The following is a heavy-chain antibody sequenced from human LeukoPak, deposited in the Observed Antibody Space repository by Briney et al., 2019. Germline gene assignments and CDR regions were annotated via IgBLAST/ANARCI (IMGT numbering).Heavy chain of an antibody. CDR2: ISGDGTAR. D-gene: IGHD3-10*01. CDR1: GNYW. CDR3: VRGRGSYGWFDP. J-gene: IGHJ5*02. Sequence: GGSLRLSCAASGNYWMHWVRQVPGKGLVWVSRISGDGTARNYADSVKGRFTISRDDAKNTVDLQMNSLRGEDTAVYYCVRGRGSYGWFDPWGQGTLVTVSS. V-gene: IGHV3-74*01.